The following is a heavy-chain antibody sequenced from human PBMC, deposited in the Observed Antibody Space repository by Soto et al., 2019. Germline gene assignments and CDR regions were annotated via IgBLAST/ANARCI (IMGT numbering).Heavy chain of an antibody. CDR2: INSDGSTT. V-gene: IGHV3-74*01. CDR1: GFTFSSYW. D-gene: IGHD2-21*01. J-gene: IGHJ3*02. Sequence: PGGSLRLSCAASGFTFSSYWMHWVRQAPGKGLVWVSRINSDGSTTGYADSVEGRFTISRDNAKNTLYLQMNSLRAEDTAVYYCAVIPRPGDGFDIWGQGTMVTVSS. CDR3: AVIPRPGDGFDI.